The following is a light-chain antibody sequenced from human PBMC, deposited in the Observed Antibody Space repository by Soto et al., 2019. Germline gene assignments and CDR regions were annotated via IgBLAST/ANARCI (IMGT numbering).Light chain of an antibody. V-gene: IGKV1-6*01. CDR3: LQDYNFRT. CDR1: QGIRND. CDR2: AAS. Sequence: AIQMTQSPSSLSASVGDRVTITCRASQGIRNDLHWFQQKPGKAPRLLIYAASHLQNGVPSRFSGGGSGTDFSLTISSLQPEDFATYYCLQDYNFRTFGQGTRLEIK. J-gene: IGKJ5*01.